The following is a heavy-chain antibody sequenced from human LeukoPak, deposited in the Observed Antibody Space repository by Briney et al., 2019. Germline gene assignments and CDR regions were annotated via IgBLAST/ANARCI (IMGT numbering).Heavy chain of an antibody. D-gene: IGHD2-15*01. CDR2: ISGSGATI. CDR3: AKGYCSGGSCYDHYYYYGMDV. CDR1: GFTFSSYA. Sequence: GGSLRLSCAASGFTFSSYAMNWVRQAPGKGLEWVSVISGSGATIDYADSVKGRFTISRDNSKNTLYLQMNSLRAEDTAVYYCAKGYCSGGSCYDHYYYYGMDVWGQGTTVTVSS. J-gene: IGHJ6*02. V-gene: IGHV3-23*01.